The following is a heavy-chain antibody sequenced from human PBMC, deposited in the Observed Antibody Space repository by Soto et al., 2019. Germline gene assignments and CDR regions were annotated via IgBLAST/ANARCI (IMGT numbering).Heavy chain of an antibody. J-gene: IGHJ4*02. Sequence: SVKVSCKASGGTFSSYAISWVRQAPGQGLEWMGGIIPIFGTANYAQKFQGRVTITADESTSTAYMELSSLRSEDTAVYYCAVVLYSSSSVDYWGQGTLVTVSS. CDR2: IIPIFGTA. V-gene: IGHV1-69*13. CDR3: AVVLYSSSSVDY. D-gene: IGHD6-6*01. CDR1: GGTFSSYA.